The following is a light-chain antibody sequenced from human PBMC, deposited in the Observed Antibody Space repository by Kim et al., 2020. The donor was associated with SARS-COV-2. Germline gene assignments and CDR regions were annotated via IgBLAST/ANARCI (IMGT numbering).Light chain of an antibody. CDR3: QQYGRSPLT. V-gene: IGKV3-20*01. J-gene: IGKJ4*01. CDR2: GAS. Sequence: LTPGERATLPCRASQGSSSRYLAWYQQKPGQAPRLLIYGASSGGTGIPDRFRGSGSGTDFTLTISGLEPEDSAVYYCQQYGRSPLTFGGGTKLEI. CDR1: QGSSSRY.